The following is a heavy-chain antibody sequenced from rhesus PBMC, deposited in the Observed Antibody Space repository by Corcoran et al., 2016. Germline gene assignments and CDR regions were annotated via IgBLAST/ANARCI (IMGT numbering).Heavy chain of an antibody. CDR1: GYSFTSCW. D-gene: IGHD4-23*01. CDR2: IYPGESDT. CDR3: AKKDSNYLNRFDV. J-gene: IGHJ5-1*01. V-gene: IGHV5S1*01. Sequence: EVQLVQSGAEVKRPGESLRLSCTPSGYSFTSCWISWVRLMLGQGLEWMGSIYPGESDTRYNPSFQGHVTISADKSISTTYLQWSSLKASDTATYYCAKKDSNYLNRFDVWGPGVLVTVSS.